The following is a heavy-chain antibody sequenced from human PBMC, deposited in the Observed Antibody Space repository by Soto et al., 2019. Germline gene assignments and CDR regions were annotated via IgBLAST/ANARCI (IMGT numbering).Heavy chain of an antibody. CDR1: GYSFTSYW. D-gene: IGHD2-15*01. CDR2: IYPGDSDT. V-gene: IGHV5-51*01. Sequence: RGESLKISCKGSGYSFTSYWIGWVRQMPGKGLEWMGIIYPGDSDTRYSPSFQGQVTISADKSISTAYLQWSSLKASDTAMYYCARHRYCSGGSCRYYYYYGMDVWGQGTTVTVSS. CDR3: ARHRYCSGGSCRYYYYYGMDV. J-gene: IGHJ6*02.